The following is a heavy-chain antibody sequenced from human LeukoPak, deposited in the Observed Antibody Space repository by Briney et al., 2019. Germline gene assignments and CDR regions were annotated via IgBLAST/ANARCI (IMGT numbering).Heavy chain of an antibody. CDR1: GGSFSGYY. J-gene: IGHJ4*02. CDR2: INHSGST. V-gene: IGHV4-34*01. D-gene: IGHD6-19*01. CDR3: ARRPTGYSSGWYPNYFDY. Sequence: SETLSLTCAVYGGSFSGYYWSWIPQPPGKGLEWIGEINHSGSTNYNPSLKSRVTISVDTSKNQFSLKLSSVTAADTAVYYCARRPTGYSSGWYPNYFDYWGQGTLVTVSS.